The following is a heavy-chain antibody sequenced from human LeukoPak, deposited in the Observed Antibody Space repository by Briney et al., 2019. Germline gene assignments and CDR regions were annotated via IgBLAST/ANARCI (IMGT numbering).Heavy chain of an antibody. D-gene: IGHD7-27*01. V-gene: IGHV3-53*01. CDR2: IYSGGST. CDR3: ARDLLTGDAFDI. Sequence: GGSLRLSCAASGFTVSSNYMSWVRQAPGKGLQWVSVIYSGGSTYYADSVKGRFTISRDNSKNTLYLQMNSLRAEDTAVYYCARDLLTGDAFDIWGQGTMVTVSS. CDR1: GFTVSSNY. J-gene: IGHJ3*02.